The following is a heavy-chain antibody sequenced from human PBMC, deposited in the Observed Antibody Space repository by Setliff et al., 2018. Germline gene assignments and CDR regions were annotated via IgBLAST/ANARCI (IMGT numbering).Heavy chain of an antibody. CDR2: ISAYNGNT. CDR3: ARAVGYCSGGSCYKGDDY. V-gene: IGHV1-18*01. D-gene: IGHD2-15*01. Sequence: ASVKVSCKASGYTFTSYGISWVRQAPGQGLEWMGWISAYNGNTNYAQKLQGRVTMTTDTSTNTAYMEVRSLGSDDTAMYYCARAVGYCSGGSCYKGDDYWGQGTLVT. CDR1: GYTFTSYG. J-gene: IGHJ4*02.